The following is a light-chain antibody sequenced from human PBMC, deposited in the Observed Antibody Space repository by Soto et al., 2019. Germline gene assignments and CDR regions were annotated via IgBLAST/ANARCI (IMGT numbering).Light chain of an antibody. V-gene: IGKV3-20*01. J-gene: IGKJ1*01. CDR1: QSVSNSY. Sequence: EIVLTQSPGTLSLSPGERATLSCRASQSVSNSYLAWYQQRPGQAPRLLIYDASSRATDIPARFSGSGSGTDFTLTISRLEPEDFAVYFCQQYVSTPWTFGQGTKVDIK. CDR2: DAS. CDR3: QQYVSTPWT.